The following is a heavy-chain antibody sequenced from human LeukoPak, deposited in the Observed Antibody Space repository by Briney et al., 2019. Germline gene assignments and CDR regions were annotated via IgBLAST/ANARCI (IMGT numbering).Heavy chain of an antibody. CDR2: INHSGST. CDR1: GGSFSGYY. Sequence: SETLSLTCAVYGGSFSGYYWSWIRQPPGKGLEWIGEINHSGSTNYNPSLKSRVTISVDTSKNQFSLKLSSVTAADTAVYYCARELGVGARGFDYWGQGTLVTVSS. V-gene: IGHV4-34*01. J-gene: IGHJ4*02. D-gene: IGHD1-26*01. CDR3: ARELGVGARGFDY.